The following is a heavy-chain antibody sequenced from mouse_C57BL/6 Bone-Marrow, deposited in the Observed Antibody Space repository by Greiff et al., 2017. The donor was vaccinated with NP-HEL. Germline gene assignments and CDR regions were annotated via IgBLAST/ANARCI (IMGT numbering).Heavy chain of an antibody. D-gene: IGHD1-1*01. CDR3: ARYRGYGSSYEYFDV. CDR2: IRNKANGYTT. Sequence: EVQGVESGGGLVQPGGSLSLSCAASGFTFTDYYMSWVRQPPGKALEWLGFIRNKANGYTTEYSASVKGRFTISRDNSQRILYLQMNALRAEDRATYYCARYRGYGSSYEYFDVWGTGTTVTVSS. J-gene: IGHJ1*03. V-gene: IGHV7-3*01. CDR1: GFTFTDYY.